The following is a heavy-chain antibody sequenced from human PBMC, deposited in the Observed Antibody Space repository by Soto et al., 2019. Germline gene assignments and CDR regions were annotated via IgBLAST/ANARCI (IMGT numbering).Heavy chain of an antibody. CDR2: IIPIFGTA. Sequence: QVQLVQSGAEVKKPGSSVKVSCKASGGTFSSYAISWVRQAPGQGLEWMGGIIPIFGTANYAQKFQGRVTITADESTSTAYMELSSLRSEDTAVYYCARSITMVRGVIIEVFYYGMAVWGHGTTVTVSS. CDR1: GGTFSSYA. V-gene: IGHV1-69*01. J-gene: IGHJ6*02. D-gene: IGHD3-10*01. CDR3: ARSITMVRGVIIEVFYYGMAV.